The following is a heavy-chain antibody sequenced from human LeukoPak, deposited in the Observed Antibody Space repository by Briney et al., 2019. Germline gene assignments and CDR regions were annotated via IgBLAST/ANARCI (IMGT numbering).Heavy chain of an antibody. J-gene: IGHJ4*02. CDR3: AKDPSYYDSSGYYHYFDY. CDR2: FDPEDGET. V-gene: IGHV1-24*01. CDR1: GYTLTELS. D-gene: IGHD3-22*01. Sequence: ASVKVSCKVSGYTLTELSMHWVRQAPGKGLEWMGGFDPEDGETIYAQKFQGRVTMTEDTSTDTAYMELSSLRSEDTAVYYCAKDPSYYDSSGYYHYFDYWGQGTLVTVSS.